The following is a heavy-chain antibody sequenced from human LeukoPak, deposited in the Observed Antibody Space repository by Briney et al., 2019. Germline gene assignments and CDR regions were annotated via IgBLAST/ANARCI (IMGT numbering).Heavy chain of an antibody. CDR1: GGSFSGYY. V-gene: IGHV4-34*01. CDR2: INHSGST. J-gene: IGHJ4*02. D-gene: IGHD5-18*01. CDR3: ARERIERYTYASSDFDY. Sequence: SETLSLTCAVYGGSFSGYYWSWIRQPPGKGLEWIGEINHSGSTNYNPSLKSRATISVDTSKNQFSLKVTSVTAADPALYYCARERIERYTYASSDFDYWGRGTLVTVSS.